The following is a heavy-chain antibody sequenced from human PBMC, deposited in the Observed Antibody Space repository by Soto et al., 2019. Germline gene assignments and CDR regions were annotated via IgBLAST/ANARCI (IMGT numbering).Heavy chain of an antibody. CDR2: IYSDGSGA. Sequence: EVQLVESGGGLVQPGGSLRLSCAASGFTFSGYWMHWVRQAPGKGLVWVSRIYSDGSGASYADSVKGRFTISRDNAEDTVYLQMNGLRAEDTAVSYCLGGSYRGDFDCWGQGTLVTVSS. D-gene: IGHD1-26*01. CDR1: GFTFSGYW. CDR3: LGGSYRGDFDC. J-gene: IGHJ4*02. V-gene: IGHV3-74*01.